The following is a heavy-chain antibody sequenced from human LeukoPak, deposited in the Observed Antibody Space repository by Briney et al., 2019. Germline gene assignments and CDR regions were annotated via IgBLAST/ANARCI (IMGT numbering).Heavy chain of an antibody. CDR1: GFTFSSYA. CDR2: ISGSGGST. CDR3: AKGGGYDPSSWYDN. V-gene: IGHV3-23*01. D-gene: IGHD6-13*01. J-gene: IGHJ4*02. Sequence: GGSLRLSCAASGFTFSSYAMSWVRQAPGKGLEWVSAISGSGGSTYYADSVKGRFTISRDNSKNTLYLQRNSLTADDTAVYYCAKGGGYDPSSWYDNWGQGRLVTVSS.